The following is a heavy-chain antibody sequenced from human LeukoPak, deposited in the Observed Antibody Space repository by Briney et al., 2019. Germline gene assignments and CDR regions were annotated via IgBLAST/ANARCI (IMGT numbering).Heavy chain of an antibody. J-gene: IGHJ4*02. CDR1: GFTFSRYA. CDR3: AKSWFGDLGPFDY. V-gene: IGHV3-23*01. Sequence: GGSLRLSCAVSGFTFSRYAISWVRQAPGKGLEWVSGISGSGDSTDYADSVKGRFAISRDNSKNIVFLQMRSLRAEDTAVYCCAKSWFGDLGPFDYWGQGSLVTVSS. CDR2: ISGSGDST. D-gene: IGHD3-10*01.